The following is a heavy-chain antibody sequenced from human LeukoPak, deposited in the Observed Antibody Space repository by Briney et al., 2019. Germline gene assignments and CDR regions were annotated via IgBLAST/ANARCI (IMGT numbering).Heavy chain of an antibody. CDR2: LWYNGSNK. CDR3: SRGIDGYDSIVDY. V-gene: IGHV3-33*01. D-gene: IGHD5-24*01. CDR1: GFTFSSYA. Sequence: GGSLRLSCAASGFTFSSYAMHWVRQAPGKGLEWVAVLWYNGSNKYYADSVKGRFTISRDNSKNTLYLQMNSLRVEDTAVYYCSRGIDGYDSIVDYWGQGTLVTVSS. J-gene: IGHJ4*02.